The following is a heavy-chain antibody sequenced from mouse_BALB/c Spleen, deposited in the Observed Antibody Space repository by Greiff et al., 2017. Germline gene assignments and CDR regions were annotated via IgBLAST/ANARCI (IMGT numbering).Heavy chain of an antibody. CDR2: IWSGGST. Sequence: VKLMESGPGLVAPSQSLSITCTVSGFSLTGYGVHWVRQSPGKGLEWLGVIWSGGSTDYNAAFISRLSISKDNSKSQVFFKMNSLQANDTAIYYCARGGGNYVDYYAMDYWGQGTSVTVSS. J-gene: IGHJ4*01. CDR1: GFSLTGYG. V-gene: IGHV2-2*02. D-gene: IGHD2-1*01. CDR3: ARGGGNYVDYYAMDY.